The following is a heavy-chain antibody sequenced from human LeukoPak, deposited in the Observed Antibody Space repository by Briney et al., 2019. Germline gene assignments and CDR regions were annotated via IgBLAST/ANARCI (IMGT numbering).Heavy chain of an antibody. CDR1: GGSISSYY. Sequence: SETPSLTCTLSGGSISSYYWSWIRQPPGKGLEWIGYIYYSGSTNYNPSLKSRVTISVDTSKNQFSLKLSSVTAADTAVYYCARDSVLANYDFWSGYYFRQENWFDPWGQGTLVTVSS. CDR2: IYYSGST. V-gene: IGHV4-59*12. CDR3: ARDSVLANYDFWSGYYFRQENWFDP. J-gene: IGHJ5*02. D-gene: IGHD3-3*01.